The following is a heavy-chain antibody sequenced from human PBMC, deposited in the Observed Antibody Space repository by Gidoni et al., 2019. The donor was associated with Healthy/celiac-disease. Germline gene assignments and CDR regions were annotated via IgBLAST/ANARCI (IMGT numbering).Heavy chain of an antibody. CDR2: IWYDGSNK. V-gene: IGHV3-33*01. CDR1: GFTFSSYG. CDR3: ARGSGIAVAGDY. D-gene: IGHD6-19*01. Sequence: QVQLVESGGGVVQPGRSLRLSCAASGFTFSSYGMHWVRQAPGKGLELVAVIWYDGSNKYYADSVKGRFTISRDNSKNTLYLQMNSLRAEDTAVYYCARGSGIAVAGDYWGQGTLVTVSS. J-gene: IGHJ4*02.